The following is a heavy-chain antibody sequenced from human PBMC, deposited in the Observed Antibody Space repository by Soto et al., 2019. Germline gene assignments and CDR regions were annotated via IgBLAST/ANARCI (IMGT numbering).Heavy chain of an antibody. J-gene: IGHJ6*02. Sequence: GGSLRLSCEASGFPFKTFAMGWVRQAPGEGLVWVSRINCCGGSTSYADSVKGRFTISRDNAKNTLSLQMNSLRAEDTAVYYCARDREVLLTNYGMDVWGQGTTVTVSS. CDR2: INCCGGST. V-gene: IGHV3-74*01. D-gene: IGHD4-17*01. CDR3: ARDREVLLTNYGMDV. CDR1: GFPFKTFA.